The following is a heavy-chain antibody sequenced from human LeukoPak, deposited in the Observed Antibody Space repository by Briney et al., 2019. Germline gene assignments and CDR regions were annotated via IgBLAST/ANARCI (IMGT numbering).Heavy chain of an antibody. J-gene: IGHJ3*02. Sequence: GASLRLSCAASGFTFSSHAMSWARQAPGKGLEWVSSLSVSGANTNYADSVKGRFTISRDNSKNTLYLEMNSLRTENTAVYYCAKESYPGDAFDIWGQGTMVTVSS. CDR3: AKESYPGDAFDI. D-gene: IGHD1-26*01. CDR1: GFTFSSHA. V-gene: IGHV3-23*01. CDR2: LSVSGANT.